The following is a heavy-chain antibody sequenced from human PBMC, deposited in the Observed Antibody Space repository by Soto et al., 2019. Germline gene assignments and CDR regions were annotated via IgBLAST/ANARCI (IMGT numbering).Heavy chain of an antibody. CDR1: GFTFSSYA. CDR3: AKATGYGGGYYYGMDV. CDR2: ISGSGGST. V-gene: IGHV3-23*01. Sequence: GGSLRLSCAASGFTFSSYAMNWVRQAPGKGLEWVSAISGSGGSTYYADSVKGRFTISRDNSKNTLYLQMNSLRAEDTAVYYCAKATGYGGGYYYGMDVWGQGTTVTVSS. J-gene: IGHJ6*02. D-gene: IGHD4-17*01.